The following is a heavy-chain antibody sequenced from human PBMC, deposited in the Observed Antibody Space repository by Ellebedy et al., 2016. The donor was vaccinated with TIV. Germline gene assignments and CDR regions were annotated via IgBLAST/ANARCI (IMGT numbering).Heavy chain of an antibody. CDR2: ISYSGTT. D-gene: IGHD2-2*01. Sequence: GSLRLXXTVSGGSISGSDYYWGWIRQPPGKGLEWIGVISYSGTTYYSPSLKSRVTISVDTSKNHFSLDLYSVTAADTAVYYCARYRSGIVVVPAHYGMDVWGQGTTVTVSS. CDR1: GGSISGSDYY. V-gene: IGHV4-39*02. J-gene: IGHJ6*02. CDR3: ARYRSGIVVVPAHYGMDV.